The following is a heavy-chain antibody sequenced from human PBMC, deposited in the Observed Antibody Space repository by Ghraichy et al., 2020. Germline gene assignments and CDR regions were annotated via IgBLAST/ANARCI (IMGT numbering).Heavy chain of an antibody. CDR3: AKDGRGPGGATDY. J-gene: IGHJ4*02. D-gene: IGHD1-26*01. Sequence: GGSLRLSCAASGFTFSSYAMNWVRQAPGKGLEWVSAISGSGGSTYYADSVKGRFTISRDNSKNTMYLQMNSLRAEDTAVYYCAKDGRGPGGATDYWGQGTLVTVSS. V-gene: IGHV3-23*01. CDR1: GFTFSSYA. CDR2: ISGSGGST.